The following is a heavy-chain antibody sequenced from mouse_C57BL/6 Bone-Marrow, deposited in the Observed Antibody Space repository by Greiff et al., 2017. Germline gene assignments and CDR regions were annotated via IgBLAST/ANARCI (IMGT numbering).Heavy chain of an antibody. CDR1: GYTFTSYW. D-gene: IGHD1-1*01. CDR3: ARTLLFSWYFDV. J-gene: IGHJ1*03. CDR2: INPSNGGT. V-gene: IGHV1-53*01. Sequence: VQLQQPGTELVKPGASVKLSCKASGYTFTSYWMHWVTQRPGQGLEWIGNINPSNGGTNYNEKFKSKATLTVDKSSSTAYMQLSSLTSEDSAVYYCARTLLFSWYFDVWGTGTTVTVSS.